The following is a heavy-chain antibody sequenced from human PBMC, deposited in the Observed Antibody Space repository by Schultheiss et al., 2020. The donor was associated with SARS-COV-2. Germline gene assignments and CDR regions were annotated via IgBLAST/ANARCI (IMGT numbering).Heavy chain of an antibody. V-gene: IGHV3-30-3*01. Sequence: GGSLRLSCAASGFTFSSYAMHWVRQAPGKGLEWVAVISYDGSNKYYADSVKGRFTISRDNSKNTLYLQMNSLRAEDTAVYYCASDIVVVTAIPGFDYWGQGTLVTVSS. D-gene: IGHD2-21*02. CDR2: ISYDGSNK. J-gene: IGHJ4*02. CDR1: GFTFSSYA. CDR3: ASDIVVVTAIPGFDY.